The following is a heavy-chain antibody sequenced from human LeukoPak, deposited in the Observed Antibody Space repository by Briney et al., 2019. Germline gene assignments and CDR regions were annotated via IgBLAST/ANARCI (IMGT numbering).Heavy chain of an antibody. V-gene: IGHV1-24*01. Sequence: ASVKVSCKVSGYTLTELSMHWVRQAPGKGLEWMGGFDPEDGETIYAQKFQGRVTMTEDTSTDTAYMELSSLRSEDTAVYYCATGQGGSYHLGFDHWGQGTLVTVSS. CDR3: ATGQGGSYHLGFDH. CDR2: FDPEDGET. CDR1: GYTLTELS. J-gene: IGHJ4*02. D-gene: IGHD1-26*01.